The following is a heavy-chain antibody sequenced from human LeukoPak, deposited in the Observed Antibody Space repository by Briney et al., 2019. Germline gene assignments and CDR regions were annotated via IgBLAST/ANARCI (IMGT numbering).Heavy chain of an antibody. CDR1: GFTFSNAW. CDR3: TKEASGALDP. D-gene: IGHD3-10*01. J-gene: IGHJ5*02. V-gene: IGHV3-15*01. CDR2: IKSKTDGEAR. Sequence: GGSLRLSCEVSGFTFSNAWMSWVRQAPGKGLEWVGRIKSKTDGEARDHAAPVKGRFTISRDDSKNTVYLQMNSLKSEDTAVYYCTKEASGALDPWGQGTLVTVSS.